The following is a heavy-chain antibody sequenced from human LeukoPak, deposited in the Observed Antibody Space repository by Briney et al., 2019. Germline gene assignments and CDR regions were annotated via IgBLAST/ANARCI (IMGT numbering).Heavy chain of an antibody. D-gene: IGHD3-16*01. J-gene: IGHJ4*02. CDR2: ISPSNGNT. CDR3: VREASGGYFDY. V-gene: IGHV1-46*01. Sequence: ASAKVSCKASGYTFSGYYMNWVRQAPGQGLEWMGTISPSNGNTNYAQSFRGRVTMTRDTSTSTVYMELTSLTSEDTAVYYCVREASGGYFDYWGQGTQVTVSS. CDR1: GYTFSGYY.